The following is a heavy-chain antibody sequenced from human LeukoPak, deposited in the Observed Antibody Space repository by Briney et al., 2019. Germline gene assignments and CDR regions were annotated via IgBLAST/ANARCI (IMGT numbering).Heavy chain of an antibody. CDR1: GGSISSHY. Sequence: SETLSLTCSVSGGSISSHYWSWIRQPPGKGLEWIGYIYYSGSTNYNPSLKSRVTISVDTSKNQFSLQLSSATAADTAVYYCARDGHPYDFWSGYNYYYYMGVWGKGTTVTVSS. V-gene: IGHV4-59*11. J-gene: IGHJ6*03. CDR2: IYYSGST. CDR3: ARDGHPYDFWSGYNYYYYMGV. D-gene: IGHD3-3*01.